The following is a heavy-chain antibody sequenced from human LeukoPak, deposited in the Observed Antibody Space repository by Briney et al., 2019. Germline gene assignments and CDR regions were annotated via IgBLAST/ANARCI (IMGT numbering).Heavy chain of an antibody. D-gene: IGHD3-10*01. CDR2: INPNTGDT. Sequence: ASVKVSCKASGYTFTGYYMHWVRKTPGQGLEWMGWINPNTGDTNHGRKFQGRVTMTRDTSINTAYIELRSLRSDDTAVYYCARSRRVGNGEYPDYWGQGTLVTVSS. J-gene: IGHJ4*02. CDR3: ARSRRVGNGEYPDY. V-gene: IGHV1-2*02. CDR1: GYTFTGYY.